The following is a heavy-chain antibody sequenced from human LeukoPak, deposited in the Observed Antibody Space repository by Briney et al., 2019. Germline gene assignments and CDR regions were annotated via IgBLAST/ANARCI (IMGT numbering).Heavy chain of an antibody. Sequence: SETMSLTCAVYAGSFSGYYWSWIRQPPGNGLEWIGEINHSGSTNYNPSLKSRVTISVDTSKNQFSLKLSSVTAADTAVYYCARGYVGPLPRNYYYYGMDVWGKGTTVTVSS. CDR3: ARGYVGPLPRNYYYYGMDV. CDR1: AGSFSGYY. J-gene: IGHJ6*04. V-gene: IGHV4-34*01. D-gene: IGHD1-26*01. CDR2: INHSGST.